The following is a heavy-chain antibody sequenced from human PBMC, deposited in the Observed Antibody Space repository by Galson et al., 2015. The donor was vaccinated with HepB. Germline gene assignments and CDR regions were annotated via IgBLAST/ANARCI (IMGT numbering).Heavy chain of an antibody. CDR2: ISYDGSNK. CDR1: GFTFSNYG. D-gene: IGHD6-19*01. J-gene: IGHJ4*02. V-gene: IGHV3-30*18. Sequence: SLRLSCAASGFTFSNYGMHWVRQAPGKGLEWVAVISYDGSNKYYADSVKGRFTISRDNSKNTRYLQMNSLRAEDTALYYCAKDPYLYSALAGTIAGFDYWGQGTLVTVSS. CDR3: AKDPYLYSALAGTIAGFDY.